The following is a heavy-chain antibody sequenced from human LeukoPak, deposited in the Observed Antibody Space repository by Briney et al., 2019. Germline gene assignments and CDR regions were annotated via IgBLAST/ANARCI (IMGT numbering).Heavy chain of an antibody. Sequence: ASVKVSCKASGGTFSSYAISWVRQAPGKGLEWMGGFDPEDGETIYAQKFQGRVTMTEDTSTDTAYMELSSLRSEDTAVYYCATSGGGRRYYYYYMDVWGKGTTVTISS. D-gene: IGHD3-10*01. CDR1: GGTFSSYA. V-gene: IGHV1-24*01. CDR2: FDPEDGET. J-gene: IGHJ6*03. CDR3: ATSGGGRRYYYYYMDV.